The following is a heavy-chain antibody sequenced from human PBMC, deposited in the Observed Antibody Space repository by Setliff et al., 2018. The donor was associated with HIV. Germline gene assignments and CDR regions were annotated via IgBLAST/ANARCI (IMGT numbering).Heavy chain of an antibody. Sequence: GSLRLSCAASGFTFSSYSMNWVRQAPGKGLEWVSSISSGSSYIYYADSLKGRFIISRDNAKNSLYLQMNSLRAEDTAVYYCARDQVRHPERWDFDFWGQGTLVTVSS. CDR3: ARDQVRHPERWDFDF. J-gene: IGHJ4*02. CDR2: ISSGSSYI. D-gene: IGHD1-26*01. V-gene: IGHV3-21*06. CDR1: GFTFSSYS.